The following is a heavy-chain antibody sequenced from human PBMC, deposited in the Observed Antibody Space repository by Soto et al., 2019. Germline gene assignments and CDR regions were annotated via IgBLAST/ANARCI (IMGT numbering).Heavy chain of an antibody. V-gene: IGHV3-33*01. J-gene: IGHJ4*02. CDR3: ARAQSSGNYYSDY. Sequence: QVQLVESGGGVVQPGRSLRLSCAASGFTFSSYAMHWVRQAPGKGLEWVAVIWYDGTNKYYADSVKGRFTISRDNSKNTLYLQMNSLRAEDMAVYYCARAQSSGNYYSDYWGQGTLVTVSS. CDR2: IWYDGTNK. D-gene: IGHD1-26*01. CDR1: GFTFSSYA.